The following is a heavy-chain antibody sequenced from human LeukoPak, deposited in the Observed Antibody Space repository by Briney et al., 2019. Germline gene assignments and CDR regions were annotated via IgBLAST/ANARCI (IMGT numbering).Heavy chain of an antibody. V-gene: IGHV4-59*01. D-gene: IGHD5-18*01. CDR3: ARDLGVMVRAFDI. CDR1: GTTISSYY. Sequence: SETLSLTCTVSGTTISSYYWSWIRQPPGKRLEWIGYIHYSGNTNYNPSLKSRVTISVDTSKNQISLKLSSVTAADTAVYYCARDLGVMVRAFDIWGQGTMVTVSS. CDR2: IHYSGNT. J-gene: IGHJ3*02.